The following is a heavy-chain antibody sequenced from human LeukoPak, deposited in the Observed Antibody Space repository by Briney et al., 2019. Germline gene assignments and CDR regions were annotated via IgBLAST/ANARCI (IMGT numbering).Heavy chain of an antibody. D-gene: IGHD1-14*01. J-gene: IGHJ4*02. CDR2: IYYTGIT. CDR1: GGSLSSYY. V-gene: IGHV4-59*01. Sequence: SETLSLTCTVSGGSLSSYYWSCIRQPPGRGLEWIGYIYYTGITNYNPSLKSRVTISVDTSKNQFSLKLSSVTAADTAVYYCARALGTITSKFDYWGQGALVTVSS. CDR3: ARALGTITSKFDY.